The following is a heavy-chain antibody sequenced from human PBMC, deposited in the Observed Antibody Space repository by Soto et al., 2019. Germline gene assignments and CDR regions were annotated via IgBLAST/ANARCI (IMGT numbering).Heavy chain of an antibody. V-gene: IGHV3-7*01. J-gene: IGHJ3*02. CDR3: ARDPYDSSGFYYGAFDI. Sequence: GGSLRLSCSASGFTFSSYWMSWVRQAPGKGLEWVANIKQDGSEKYYVDSVKGRFTISRDNAENSLYLQMNSLRAEDTAVYYCARDPYDSSGFYYGAFDIWGQGTIVTVSS. CDR1: GFTFSSYW. D-gene: IGHD3-22*01. CDR2: IKQDGSEK.